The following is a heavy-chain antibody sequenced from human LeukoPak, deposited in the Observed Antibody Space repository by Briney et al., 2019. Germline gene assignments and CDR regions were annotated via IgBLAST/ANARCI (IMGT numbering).Heavy chain of an antibody. D-gene: IGHD3-9*01. J-gene: IGHJ4*02. CDR3: ARDADILTGYSFDY. Sequence: GGSLRLSCAASGFTFSCYSMNWVRQAPGKGLEWVSSISSSSPYIYYADSLMGRFTITRDNAKNSLYLQMNSLRAEDTAVYYCARDADILTGYSFDYWGQGTLVTVSS. CDR1: GFTFSCYS. CDR2: ISSSSPYI. V-gene: IGHV3-21*01.